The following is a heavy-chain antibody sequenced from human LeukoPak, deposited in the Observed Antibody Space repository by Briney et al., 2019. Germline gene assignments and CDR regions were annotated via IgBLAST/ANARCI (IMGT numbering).Heavy chain of an antibody. V-gene: IGHV3-48*04. CDR2: ISSSSTTI. CDR1: GFIFSSYS. Sequence: GGSLILFCAASGFIFSSYSMNWVRQAAGKGVEWLSYISSSSTTIYYADSVKGRFTIYRDNAKTSLYLQMNSLKAEDTAVYYCARNRFPITGTTNNYYYMDVWGKGTTVTVSS. D-gene: IGHD1-7*01. CDR3: ARNRFPITGTTNNYYYMDV. J-gene: IGHJ6*03.